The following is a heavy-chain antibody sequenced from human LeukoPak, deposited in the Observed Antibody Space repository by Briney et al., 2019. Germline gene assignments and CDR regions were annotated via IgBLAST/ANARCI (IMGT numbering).Heavy chain of an antibody. D-gene: IGHD2-15*01. CDR2: IHHDGSNK. CDR1: GFTFSSYG. CDR3: AKRGYCRGGTCFSHDAFDI. V-gene: IGHV3-30*02. J-gene: IGHJ3*02. Sequence: GGSLRLSCAASGFTFSSYGMHWVRQAPGKGLDWVAFIHHDGSNKYYADSVRGRFTISRDNSKNALYLQMNSLRAEDTAVYYCAKRGYCRGGTCFSHDAFDIWGQGTMVTVSS.